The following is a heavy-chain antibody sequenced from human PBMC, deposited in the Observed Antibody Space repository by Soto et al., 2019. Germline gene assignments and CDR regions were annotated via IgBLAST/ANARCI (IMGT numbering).Heavy chain of an antibody. CDR3: ATAVSYDFWSGYSGDYYYYMDV. V-gene: IGHV3-23*01. CDR2: ISGSGGST. Sequence: GGSLRLSCAASGFTFSSYAMSWVRQAPGKGLEWVSAISGSGGSTYYADSVKGRFTTSRDNSKNTLYLQMNSLRAEDTAVYYCATAVSYDFWSGYSGDYYYYMDVWGKGTTVTVSS. J-gene: IGHJ6*03. D-gene: IGHD3-3*01. CDR1: GFTFSSYA.